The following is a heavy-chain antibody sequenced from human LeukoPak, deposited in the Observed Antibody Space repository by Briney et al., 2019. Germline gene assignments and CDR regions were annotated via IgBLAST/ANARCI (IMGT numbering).Heavy chain of an antibody. V-gene: IGHV3-23*01. Sequence: GGSLRLSCAASGFTFSSYAMSWVRQAPGKGREWVSAISGSGGSTYYADSVKGRFTSSRDNSKNTLYLQMNSLRAEDTAVYYCAKDMGTYYYDSSGYYSPRYYFDYWGQGTLVTVSS. J-gene: IGHJ4*02. D-gene: IGHD3-22*01. CDR1: GFTFSSYA. CDR3: AKDMGTYYYDSSGYYSPRYYFDY. CDR2: ISGSGGST.